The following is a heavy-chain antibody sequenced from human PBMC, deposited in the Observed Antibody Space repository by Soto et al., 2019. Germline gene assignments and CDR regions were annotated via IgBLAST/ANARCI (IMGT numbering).Heavy chain of an antibody. J-gene: IGHJ5*02. D-gene: IGHD3-16*01. V-gene: IGHV1-2*02. CDR2: INPKIGAR. Sequence: QVQLVQSGAEVKKPGASVKVSCTASGYTFTGYWMNWVRQAPGQGLEWMGWINPKIGARKYAQHFHGRVTLSRDPSIGTANIEFSAVRSCGTAVYYCKRGLGKILAPLSWGQGTLVNVSS. CDR1: GYTFTGYW. CDR3: KRGLGKILAPLS.